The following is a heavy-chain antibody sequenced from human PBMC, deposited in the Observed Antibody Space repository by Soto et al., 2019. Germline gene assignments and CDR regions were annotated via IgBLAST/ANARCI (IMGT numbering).Heavy chain of an antibody. Sequence: QVQLVQSAAEVKQAGSSVKVSCKASGGTFSSNGISWVRQAPGQGLEWMGGIIPTFATSQYAQKFQGRVTITADESTSTAYMELSSLRSDDTGVYYCARDRIGTGTPEYFDHWCQGTLVTVSS. V-gene: IGHV1-69*01. CDR2: IIPTFATS. CDR1: GGTFSSNG. D-gene: IGHD1-1*01. CDR3: ARDRIGTGTPEYFDH. J-gene: IGHJ4*02.